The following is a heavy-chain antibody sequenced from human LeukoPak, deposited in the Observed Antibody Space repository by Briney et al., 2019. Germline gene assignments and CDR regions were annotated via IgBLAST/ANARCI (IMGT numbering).Heavy chain of an antibody. CDR1: GFIFGDHA. CDR2: IRSRAYGGTT. D-gene: IGHD2/OR15-2a*01. V-gene: IGHV3-49*04. CDR3: ARGLILLWIHNGMDV. Sequence: PGRSLRLSCTGYGFIFGDHAMSWVRQAPGKGLEWVGFIRSRAYGGTTEYAASVKGSFTISRDDSKGIAYLEMNSLETEDTALYYCARGLILLWIHNGMDVWGQGTTVIVSS. J-gene: IGHJ6*02.